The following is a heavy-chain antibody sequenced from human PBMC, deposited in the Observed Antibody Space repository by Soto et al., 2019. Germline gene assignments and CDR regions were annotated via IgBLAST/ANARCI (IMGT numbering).Heavy chain of an antibody. CDR3: VKDTLGGMTPVFMPGPD. Sequence: GGSLRPSCAASGLTFSTYGFHWVRQAPGKGLEWVAVISNDVRNIHYAESVKGRFTISRDNSKNTLYLQMNSLRPNDTAVYYCVKDTLGGMTPVFMPGPDWGQGTLVTVSS. J-gene: IGHJ4*02. V-gene: IGHV3-30*18. CDR1: GLTFSTYG. CDR2: ISNDVRNI. D-gene: IGHD2-2*01.